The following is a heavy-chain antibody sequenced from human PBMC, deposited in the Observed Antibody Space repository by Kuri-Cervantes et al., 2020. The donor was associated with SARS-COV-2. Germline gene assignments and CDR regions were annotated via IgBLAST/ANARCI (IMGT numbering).Heavy chain of an antibody. J-gene: IGHJ4*02. D-gene: IGHD1-26*01. CDR3: AGELLAAPLY. CDR2: ISYDGSNK. V-gene: IGHV3-30*03. Sequence: GGSLRLSCAASGFTFTSFAMHWVRQAPGKGLEWVSLISYDGSNKFYADSVKGRFTISRDNSKNTLYLQMNSLRAEDTAVYYCAGELLAAPLYWGQGTLVTVSS. CDR1: GFTFTSFA.